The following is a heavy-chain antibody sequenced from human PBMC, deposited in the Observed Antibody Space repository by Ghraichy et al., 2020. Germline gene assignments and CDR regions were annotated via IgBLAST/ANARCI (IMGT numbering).Heavy chain of an antibody. CDR2: IYSGGST. V-gene: IGHV3-53*01. CDR1: GFTVSSNY. Sequence: GGSLRLSCAASGFTVSSNYMSWVRQAPGKGLEWVSVIYSGGSTYYADSVKGRFTISRDNSKNTLYLQRNSLRAEDTAVYYCARDRGYYYDSSGYYRMWYFDLWGRGTLVTVSS. J-gene: IGHJ2*01. CDR3: ARDRGYYYDSSGYYRMWYFDL. D-gene: IGHD3-22*01.